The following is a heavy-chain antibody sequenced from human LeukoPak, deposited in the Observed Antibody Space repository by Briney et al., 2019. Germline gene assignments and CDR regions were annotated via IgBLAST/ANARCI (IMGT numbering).Heavy chain of an antibody. Sequence: SETLSLTCAVYGGSLSGYHWSWIRQPPGKGLEWLGNIYYRGSTNYNPSLKSRVTISVDTSKNQFSLKLSSVTAADTAVYSCARVNYDSSGFGLYYFDYWGQGTLVTVSS. D-gene: IGHD3-22*01. CDR3: ARVNYDSSGFGLYYFDY. J-gene: IGHJ4*02. CDR1: GGSLSGYH. CDR2: IYYRGST. V-gene: IGHV4-59*01.